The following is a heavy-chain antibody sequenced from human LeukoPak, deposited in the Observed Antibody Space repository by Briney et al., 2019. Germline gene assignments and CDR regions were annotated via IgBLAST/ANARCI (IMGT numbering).Heavy chain of an antibody. Sequence: GGSLRLSCAASAFTFSTYSMNWVRQAPGKGLQWVSYISSSGSAIYYADSVKGRFTISRDNSKNTVYLQMNSLRAEDTAVYYCAREVKAFGDHGAFDVWGQGTMVTVSS. CDR1: AFTFSTYS. J-gene: IGHJ3*01. CDR3: AREVKAFGDHGAFDV. V-gene: IGHV3-48*04. D-gene: IGHD4-17*01. CDR2: ISSSGSAI.